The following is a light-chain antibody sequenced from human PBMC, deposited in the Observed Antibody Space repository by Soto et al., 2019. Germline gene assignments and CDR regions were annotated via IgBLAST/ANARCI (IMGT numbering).Light chain of an antibody. V-gene: IGKV1-33*01. CDR3: QQYESLPPP. CDR1: QDISNY. J-gene: IGKJ5*01. CDR2: DAS. Sequence: DIQMTQSPSSLSASVGDRVTITCQASQDISNYLNWYQQKPGKGPELLIYDASNLETGVPSRFSGSGSGTDFTFTINSLQPEDFATYYCQQYESLPPPFGQGTRLEIK.